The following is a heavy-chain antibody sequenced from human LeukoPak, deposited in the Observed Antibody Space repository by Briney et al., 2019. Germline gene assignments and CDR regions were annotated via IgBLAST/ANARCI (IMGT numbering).Heavy chain of an antibody. Sequence: GGSLRLSCAASGFTFSSSALSWVRQAPGKGLEWVSSISGSGGSTYYADSVKGRFTISRDNSKNTLYLQMNSLRAEDTAVYYCAKGGPTGSSGWYDNFQHWGQGTLVTVSS. J-gene: IGHJ1*01. CDR3: AKGGPTGSSGWYDNFQH. D-gene: IGHD6-19*01. CDR2: ISGSGGST. V-gene: IGHV3-23*01. CDR1: GFTFSSSA.